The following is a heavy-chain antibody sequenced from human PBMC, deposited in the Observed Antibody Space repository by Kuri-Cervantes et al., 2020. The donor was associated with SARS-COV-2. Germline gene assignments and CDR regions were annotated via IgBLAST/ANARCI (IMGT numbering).Heavy chain of an antibody. V-gene: IGHV3-48*01. J-gene: IGHJ4*02. D-gene: IGHD3-22*01. CDR1: GFTFSSYS. CDR2: ISSSSSTI. Sequence: GGSLRLSCAASGFTFSSYSMNWVRKAPGKGLEWVSYISSSSSTIYYADSVKGRFTITRDNSNTTLYLQMNRLRAEDTAVYYCASPPEYDSSGSPFDYWGQGTLVTVSS. CDR3: ASPPEYDSSGSPFDY.